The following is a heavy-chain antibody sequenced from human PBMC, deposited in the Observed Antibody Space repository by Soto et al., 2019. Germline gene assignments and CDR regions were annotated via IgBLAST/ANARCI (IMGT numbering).Heavy chain of an antibody. Sequence: PGGSLRLSCVVSGFTFNNYGVNWVRQAPGEGLEWVSTVSKSEYTYYSDSVKGRFTISRDNAKNSVSLQMNTLRAENTAVYYCAREDSIIIPAVSDFWGQGTLLTVTS. CDR3: AREDSIIIPAVSDF. D-gene: IGHD2-2*01. CDR2: VSKSEYT. CDR1: GFTFNNYG. J-gene: IGHJ4*02. V-gene: IGHV3-21*01.